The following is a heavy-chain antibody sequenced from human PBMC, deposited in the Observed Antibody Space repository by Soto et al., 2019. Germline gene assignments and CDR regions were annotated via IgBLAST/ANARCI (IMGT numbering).Heavy chain of an antibody. Sequence: GGSLRLSCTASGFTFSSYGMHWVRQAPGKGLEWVAVISYDGSNKYYADSVKGRFTISRDNSKNTLYLQMNSLRAEDTAVYYCAKSGTIFGVVIFDPAYYFDYWGQGTLVTVPS. V-gene: IGHV3-30*18. D-gene: IGHD3-3*01. J-gene: IGHJ4*02. CDR2: ISYDGSNK. CDR3: AKSGTIFGVVIFDPAYYFDY. CDR1: GFTFSSYG.